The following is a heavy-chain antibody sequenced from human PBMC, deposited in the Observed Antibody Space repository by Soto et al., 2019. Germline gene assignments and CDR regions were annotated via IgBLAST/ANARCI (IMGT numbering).Heavy chain of an antibody. D-gene: IGHD2-15*01. CDR3: ARGSYCSGGTCTTWFDP. J-gene: IGHJ5*02. CDR2: ISTPIGHT. V-gene: IGHV1-18*01. CDR1: GYTFIDYG. Sequence: QLVQSAVEVKRPGASVKVSCEASGYTFIDYGITWVRQAPGQGLEWMGWISTPIGHTNYAQKFQGRVTMTTDTSTSTAYMELRRLRSDDTAVYYCARGSYCSGGTCTTWFDPWGQGTLVTVSS.